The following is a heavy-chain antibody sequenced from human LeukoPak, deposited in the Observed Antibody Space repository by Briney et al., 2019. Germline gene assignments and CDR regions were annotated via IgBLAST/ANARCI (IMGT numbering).Heavy chain of an antibody. J-gene: IGHJ3*02. CDR2: ISGSGGST. V-gene: IGHV3-23*01. CDR1: GFTFSSYG. CDR3: AKDLDLWFGEFHDAFDI. Sequence: PGGTLRLSCAASGFTFSSYGMSWVRQAPGKGLEWVSAISGSGGSTYYADSVKGRFTISRDNSKNTLYLQMNSLRAEDTAVYYCAKDLDLWFGEFHDAFDIWGQGTMVTVSS. D-gene: IGHD3-10*01.